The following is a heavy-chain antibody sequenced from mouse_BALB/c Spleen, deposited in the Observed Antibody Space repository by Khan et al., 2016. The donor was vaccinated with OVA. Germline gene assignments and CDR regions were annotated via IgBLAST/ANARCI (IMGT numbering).Heavy chain of an antibody. CDR3: ARAGRWFDY. CDR2: ITSGDTF. J-gene: IGHJ3*01. V-gene: IGHV3-6*02. Sequence: EVQLQESGPGLVKPSQSPSLTCSVTGYSITSAYYWNWIRQFPGNKLEWMGYITSGDTFNYNPSLKNRISITRDTSKNQFFLNLNSVTPEDTATXYCARAGRWFDYWGQGTLVIVSA. CDR1: GYSITSAYY.